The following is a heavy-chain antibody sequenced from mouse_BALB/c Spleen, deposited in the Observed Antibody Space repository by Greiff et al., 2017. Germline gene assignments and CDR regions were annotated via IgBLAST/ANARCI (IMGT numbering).Heavy chain of an antibody. CDR3: ARWGLRREDAMDY. Sequence: EVKLVESGGGLVQPGGSRKLSCAASGFTFSSFGMHWVRQAPEKGLEWVAYISSGSSTIYYADTVKGRFTISRDNPKNTLFLQMTSLRSEDTAMYDCARWGLRREDAMDYWGQGTSVTVSS. CDR1: GFTFSSFG. D-gene: IGHD2-2*01. CDR2: ISSGSSTI. J-gene: IGHJ4*01. V-gene: IGHV5-17*02.